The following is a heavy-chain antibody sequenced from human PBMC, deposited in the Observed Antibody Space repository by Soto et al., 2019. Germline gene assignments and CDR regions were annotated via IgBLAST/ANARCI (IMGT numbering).Heavy chain of an antibody. J-gene: IGHJ4*02. V-gene: IGHV3-74*01. D-gene: IGHD1-26*01. CDR2: IRGDGSTT. CDR1: GISFSSHW. CDR3: ARAPNSMGGLDF. Sequence: GGALRLSCVVSGISFSSHWMHWVRQVPGKGLVWVSRIRGDGSTTGYADSVQGRFTISRDNAKNTLYLQMDRLRDEDTAVYYCARAPNSMGGLDFWGRGSLVTVSS.